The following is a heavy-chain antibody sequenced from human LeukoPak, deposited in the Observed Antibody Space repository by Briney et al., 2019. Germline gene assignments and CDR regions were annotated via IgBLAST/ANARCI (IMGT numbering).Heavy chain of an antibody. D-gene: IGHD6-13*01. CDR2: IYYTGST. Sequence: SETLSLTCTVSGGSVSSSSYYWGWIRQPPGKGLEWIGSIYYTGSTYYNPSLKSRVTISVDTSKTQFSLKLSSVTAADTAVYYCARKSSTWSDHVVDYWGQGTLVTVSS. J-gene: IGHJ4*02. CDR1: GGSVSSSSYY. V-gene: IGHV4-39*01. CDR3: ARKSSTWSDHVVDY.